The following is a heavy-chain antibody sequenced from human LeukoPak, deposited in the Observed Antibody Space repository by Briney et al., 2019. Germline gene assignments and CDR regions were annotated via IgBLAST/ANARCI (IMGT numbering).Heavy chain of an antibody. CDR1: GYSFTNYW. CDR2: IYPGDSGT. CDR3: ATTHRTPAAGGSLDI. J-gene: IGHJ3*02. D-gene: IGHD6-13*01. V-gene: IGHV5-51*01. Sequence: GESLKISCKGSGYSFTNYWIGWVRQMPGKGLEWMGVIYPGDSGTTYSPSFQGQVTISADKSTRTVYLQWSSLKASDTAMYYCATTHRTPAAGGSLDIWGQGTMVTVSS.